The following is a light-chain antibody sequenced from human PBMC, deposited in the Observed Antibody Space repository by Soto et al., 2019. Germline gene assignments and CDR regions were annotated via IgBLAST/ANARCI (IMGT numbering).Light chain of an antibody. J-gene: IGKJ2*01. CDR2: GAS. Sequence: EIVLTQSPATLSVSPGERVTLSCKAGQSVSSSLAWYQQRPGQAPRLLLYGASTSATGIPARFSGSGSGTEFTLSISSLQSEDLAVYYCQQYITRPPYTFGQGTKLEIK. CDR3: QQYITRPPYT. V-gene: IGKV3-15*01. CDR1: QSVSSS.